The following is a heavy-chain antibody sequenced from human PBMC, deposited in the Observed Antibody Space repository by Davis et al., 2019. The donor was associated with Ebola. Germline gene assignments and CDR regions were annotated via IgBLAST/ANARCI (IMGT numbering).Heavy chain of an antibody. CDR1: GGSFSGFS. D-gene: IGHD2-21*01. Sequence: MPSETLSLTCAVSGGSFSGFSWTWIRQSPGQRLEWIGEITHNGRTDYNPSLGSRVTMSVDTSKNQFSLKLSSVTAADTAVYYCARGQGIEVIVSEENRFDPWGQGTLVTVSS. CDR3: ARGQGIEVIVSEENRFDP. CDR2: ITHNGRT. V-gene: IGHV4-34*01. J-gene: IGHJ5*02.